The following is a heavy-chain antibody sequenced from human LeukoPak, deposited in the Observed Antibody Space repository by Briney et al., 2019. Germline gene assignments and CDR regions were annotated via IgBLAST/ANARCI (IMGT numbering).Heavy chain of an antibody. D-gene: IGHD3-9*01. Sequence: GGSLRLSCAASGFTFSSYAMSWVRQAPGKGLEWVSAISGSGGSTYYADSVKGRFTISRDNSKNTLYLQMNSLRAEDTAVYYCAKDWPNYDILTGDAFDIWGQGTMVTVSS. J-gene: IGHJ3*02. CDR3: AKDWPNYDILTGDAFDI. V-gene: IGHV3-23*01. CDR2: ISGSGGST. CDR1: GFTFSSYA.